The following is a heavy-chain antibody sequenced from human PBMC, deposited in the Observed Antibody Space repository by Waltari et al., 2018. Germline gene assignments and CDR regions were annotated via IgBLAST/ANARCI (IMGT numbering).Heavy chain of an antibody. CDR3: TRGGASVAPVY. CDR2: IRSKTYGGTA. Sequence: EVQVEESGGGLVQPGRSLRLSCTASGFPFGYYAMSWFRQAPGKGLEWVGFIRSKTYGGTAEYAASVKGRFTISRDDSKSIASLQMDSLKTDDTAVYFCTRGGASVAPVYWGQGTLVTVSS. CDR1: GFPFGYYA. J-gene: IGHJ4*02. V-gene: IGHV3-49*03. D-gene: IGHD6-19*01.